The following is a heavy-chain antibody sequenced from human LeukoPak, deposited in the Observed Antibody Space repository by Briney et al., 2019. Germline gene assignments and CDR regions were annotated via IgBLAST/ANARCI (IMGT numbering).Heavy chain of an antibody. D-gene: IGHD1-20*01. CDR1: GFTFSNAW. J-gene: IGHJ4*02. V-gene: IGHV3-74*01. CDR3: ATFGFNWNLGY. Sequence: GGSLRLSCAASGFTFSNAWMSWVRQAPGKGLVWVSRINSDGGDTGYVDSVKGRFTISRDNAKNTVYLQMNSLRAEDTAVYYCATFGFNWNLGYWGQGTLVTVSS. CDR2: INSDGGDT.